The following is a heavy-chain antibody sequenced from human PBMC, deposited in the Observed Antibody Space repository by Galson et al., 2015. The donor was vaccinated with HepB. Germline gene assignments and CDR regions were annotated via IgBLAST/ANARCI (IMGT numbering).Heavy chain of an antibody. CDR1: GFTFSNFC. D-gene: IGHD3-10*01. V-gene: IGHV3-7*03. CDR2: IQPDGSGN. CDR3: ARGVSNSFDI. J-gene: IGHJ3*02. Sequence: SLRVACEASGFTFSNFCMDWVRQAPGTGLEWVASIQPDGSGNFQADSVKGRFTISRDNAKNSLSLQMNSLRAEDTAVYYCARGVSNSFDIWGQGTMVTVSS.